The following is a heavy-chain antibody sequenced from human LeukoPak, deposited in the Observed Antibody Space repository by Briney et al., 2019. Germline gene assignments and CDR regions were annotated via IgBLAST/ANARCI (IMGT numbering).Heavy chain of an antibody. CDR2: INPNSGGT. CDR3: ARVATRWGFGESVADAFDI. Sequence: ASVKVSCKASGYTFTSYGISWVRQAPGQGLEWMGWINPNSGGTNYAQKFQGWVTMTRDTSISTAYMELSRLRSDDTAVYYCARVATRWGFGESVADAFDIWGQGTMVTVSS. V-gene: IGHV1-2*04. D-gene: IGHD3-10*01. J-gene: IGHJ3*02. CDR1: GYTFTSYG.